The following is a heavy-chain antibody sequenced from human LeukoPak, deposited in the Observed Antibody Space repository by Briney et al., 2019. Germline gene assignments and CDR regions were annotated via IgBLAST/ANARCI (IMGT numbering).Heavy chain of an antibody. CDR1: GGSISSGGYY. D-gene: IGHD1-26*01. V-gene: IGHV4-30-2*01. CDR3: ARPLYSGSYLSPLDY. CDR2: IYHSGST. J-gene: IGHJ4*02. Sequence: SETLSLTCTVSGGSISSGGYYWSWIRQPPGKGLEWIGYIYHSGSTYYNPSLKSRVTISVDRSKNQFSLKLSSVTAAGTAVYYCARPLYSGSYLSPLDYWGQGTLVTVSS.